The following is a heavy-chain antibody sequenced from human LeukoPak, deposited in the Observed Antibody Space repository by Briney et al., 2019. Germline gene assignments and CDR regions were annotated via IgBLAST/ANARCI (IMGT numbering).Heavy chain of an antibody. Sequence: GGSLRLSCAASGFTFSTFEISWVRQAPGKGLEWVSYISSSGDTRFYADSVKGRFTISRDNAKNSLVLQMNSLRVEDTAFYFCAGGYGSYSPDYWGQGTRVTVS. CDR3: AGGYGSYSPDY. V-gene: IGHV3-48*03. D-gene: IGHD1-26*01. CDR2: ISSSGDTR. CDR1: GFTFSTFE. J-gene: IGHJ4*02.